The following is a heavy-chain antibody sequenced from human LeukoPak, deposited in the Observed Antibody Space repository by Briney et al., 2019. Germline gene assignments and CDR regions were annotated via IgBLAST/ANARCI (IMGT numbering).Heavy chain of an antibody. CDR3: TRSAYRYSGYDHPLDY. J-gene: IGHJ4*02. D-gene: IGHD5-12*01. V-gene: IGHV4-39*01. CDR1: GGSISSSSYY. CDR2: IYYRGST. Sequence: SETLSLTCTVSGGSISSSSYYWGWIRQPPGKGLEWIGSIYYRGSTYYNPSLKSRVTISVDTSKNQFSLKLSSVTAADTAVYYCTRSAYRYSGYDHPLDYWGQGTLVTVSS.